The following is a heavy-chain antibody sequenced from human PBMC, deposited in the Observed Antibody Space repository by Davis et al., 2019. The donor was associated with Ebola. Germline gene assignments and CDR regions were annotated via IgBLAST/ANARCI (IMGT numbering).Heavy chain of an antibody. Sequence: ASVKVSCKSSGYTFTSYGLVWVRQAPGLGVEWMGWISGFNTNTNFAQKFQGRVTVSKDTSTNTAHMDLRSLTSDDTAIYYCAWAPNYDVLTGTSSYYFDYWGQGTLVTVSS. CDR1: GYTFTSYG. CDR3: AWAPNYDVLTGTSSYYFDY. V-gene: IGHV1-18*04. CDR2: ISGFNTNT. D-gene: IGHD3-9*01. J-gene: IGHJ4*02.